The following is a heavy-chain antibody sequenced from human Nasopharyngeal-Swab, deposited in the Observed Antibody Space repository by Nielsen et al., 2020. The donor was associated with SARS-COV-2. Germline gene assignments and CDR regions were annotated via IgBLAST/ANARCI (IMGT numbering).Heavy chain of an antibody. J-gene: IGHJ2*01. D-gene: IGHD2-21*02. V-gene: IGHV3-21*04. CDR2: ISSSSSYI. CDR1: GFTFSSYS. Sequence: GESLKISCAASGFTFSSYSMNWVRQAPGKGLEWVSSISSSSSYIYYADSVKGRFTISRDNAKNSLYLQMNSLRAEDTAVYYCARLGGDGWYFDLWGRGTLVTVSS. CDR3: ARLGGDGWYFDL.